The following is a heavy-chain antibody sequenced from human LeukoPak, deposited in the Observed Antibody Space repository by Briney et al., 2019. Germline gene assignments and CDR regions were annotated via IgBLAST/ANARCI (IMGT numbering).Heavy chain of an antibody. CDR1: GFTFGKYW. D-gene: IGHD4-17*01. J-gene: IGHJ4*02. V-gene: IGHV3-7*03. CDR3: AKSRTKYGDSLVDY. CDR2: IKLDGSEK. Sequence: PGGSLRLSCVASGFTFGKYWMSWVRQAPGKGLEWVANIKLDGSEKNYVDSVKGRFTISRDTSKSTLYLQMNSLGSEDTAVYYCAKSRTKYGDSLVDYWGQGTLVTVSS.